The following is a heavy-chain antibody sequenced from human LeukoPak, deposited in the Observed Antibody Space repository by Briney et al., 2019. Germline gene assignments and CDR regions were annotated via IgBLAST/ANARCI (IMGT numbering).Heavy chain of an antibody. CDR2: IKQDGGEK. Sequence: GGSLRLSCAASGFTISSYWMCWVRQAPGKGLEWVADIKQDGGEKYYVDSVKGRFTISRDNAKNSLYLQMNSLRPEDTAVYYCAGRGDGNLYYFDHWAQGTLVTVSS. CDR3: AGRGDGNLYYFDH. V-gene: IGHV3-7*04. J-gene: IGHJ4*02. D-gene: IGHD5-24*01. CDR1: GFTISSYW.